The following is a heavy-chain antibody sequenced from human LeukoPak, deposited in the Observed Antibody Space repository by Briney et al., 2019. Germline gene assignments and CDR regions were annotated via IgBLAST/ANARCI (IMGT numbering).Heavy chain of an antibody. V-gene: IGHV3-30*19. CDR2: IWYDGSNK. J-gene: IGHJ4*02. CDR3: ARDRTSSGWFFDF. CDR1: GFTFSSYG. D-gene: IGHD6-19*01. Sequence: GGSLRLSCAASGFTFSSYGMHWVRQAPGKGLEWVAVIWYDGSNKYYADSVKGRFTISRDNSKNTMYLQMSSLRAEDTAVYYCARDRTSSGWFFDFWGQGILVTVSS.